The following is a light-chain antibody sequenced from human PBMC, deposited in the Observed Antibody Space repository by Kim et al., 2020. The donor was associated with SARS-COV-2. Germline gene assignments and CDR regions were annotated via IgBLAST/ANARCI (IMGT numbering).Light chain of an antibody. Sequence: SYELTQPPSVSVSPGQTATITCSGDRLGDKYACWYQQKPGQSPVLVIYQNNKRPSGIPERFSGSNYGNTATLTISGTQAMDEADYYCQTWDSSTYVFGTGTKVTVL. CDR3: QTWDSSTYV. J-gene: IGLJ1*01. CDR2: QNN. CDR1: RLGDKY. V-gene: IGLV3-1*01.